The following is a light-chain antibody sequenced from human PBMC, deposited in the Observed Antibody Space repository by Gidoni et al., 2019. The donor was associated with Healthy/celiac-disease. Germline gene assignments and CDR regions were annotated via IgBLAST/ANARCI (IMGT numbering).Light chain of an antibody. CDR1: ALQKQY. J-gene: IGLJ3*02. CDR2: KDS. V-gene: IGLV3-25*03. Sequence: SSELTPPPSVSLSPGQTARITCSGDALQKQYAYWYQQKPGQAPVLVIYKDSERPSGIPERFSGSSSGTTVTLTISGVQAEDEADYYCQSADSSGTYSWVFGGGTKLTVL. CDR3: QSADSSGTYSWV.